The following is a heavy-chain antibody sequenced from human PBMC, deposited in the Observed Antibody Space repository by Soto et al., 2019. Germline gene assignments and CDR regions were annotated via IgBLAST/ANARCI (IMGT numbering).Heavy chain of an antibody. CDR2: IYYSGST. D-gene: IGHD6-6*01. CDR3: AREGSSSLFDY. CDR1: GGSISSGGYY. V-gene: IGHV4-31*03. J-gene: IGHJ4*02. Sequence: SETLSLTCTVSGGSISSGGYYWSWIRQHPGKGLEWIGYIYYSGSTYYNPSLKSRVTISVDTSKNQFSLELSSVTAADTAVYYCAREGSSSLFDYWGQGTLVTVSS.